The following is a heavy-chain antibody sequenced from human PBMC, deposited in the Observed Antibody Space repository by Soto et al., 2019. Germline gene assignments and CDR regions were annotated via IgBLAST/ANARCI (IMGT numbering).Heavy chain of an antibody. V-gene: IGHV6-1*01. CDR3: ARDVAPVAGSIGDDFDV. CDR1: WYSFSYNMSA. J-gene: IGHJ3*01. Sequence: SQTLSLTCAISWYSFSYNMSAFNLIRHSPSRVLEWLGKTYYSSKWNNDYEISVKSRITINTDTYKNQFSLQMNSVTPEDTAVYYCARDVAPVAGSIGDDFDVCGKRKMVNVSS. CDR2: TYYSSKWNN. D-gene: IGHD6-19*01.